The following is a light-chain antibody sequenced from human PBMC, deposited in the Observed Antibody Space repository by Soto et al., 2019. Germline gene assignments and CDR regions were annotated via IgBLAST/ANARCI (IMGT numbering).Light chain of an antibody. CDR3: PLRSNWPRT. Sequence: IVVKKSPSTLSLSTGKRATLSCRASQNISNYLIWYQQKPGQAPRLLIYDVSNRATGIPARFSGSGSGTDFTLTISSLEPEDFAVYYCPLRSNWPRTFGQRTNVDIK. J-gene: IGKJ1*01. CDR1: QNISNY. CDR2: DVS. V-gene: IGKV3-11*01.